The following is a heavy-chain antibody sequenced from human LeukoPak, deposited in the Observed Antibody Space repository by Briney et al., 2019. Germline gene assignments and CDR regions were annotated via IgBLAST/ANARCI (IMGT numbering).Heavy chain of an antibody. CDR1: GFTFSGYS. J-gene: IGHJ4*02. CDR2: FGTRSTSI. V-gene: IGHV3-21*01. CDR3: ARGRDGSQSPIDY. D-gene: IGHD5-24*01. Sequence: GGSLRLSCTASGFTFSGYSMNWIRQAPGKGLEWVSSFGTRSTSIYHADSLRGRFTISRDNAENSLYLQMISLRAEDTAVYYCARGRDGSQSPIDYWGQGTLVTVSS.